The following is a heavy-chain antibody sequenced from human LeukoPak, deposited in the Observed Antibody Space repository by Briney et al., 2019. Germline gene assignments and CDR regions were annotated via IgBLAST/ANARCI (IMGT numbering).Heavy chain of an antibody. D-gene: IGHD6-13*01. CDR1: GYTFTIYY. J-gene: IGHJ4*02. CDR3: ARRSSWFSLNY. CDR2: IIPSGGDT. Sequence: GASVSVSCKASGYTFTIYYIHWVRQAPGQGLDWMGVIIPSGGDTTYAKKFQGRVTMTRDTSTSTVYLELSSLRSDDTAVYFCARRSSWFSLNYWGQGTLVTVSS. V-gene: IGHV1-46*01.